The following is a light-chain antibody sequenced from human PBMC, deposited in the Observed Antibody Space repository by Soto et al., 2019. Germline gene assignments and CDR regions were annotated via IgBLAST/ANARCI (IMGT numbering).Light chain of an antibody. CDR1: QGISSY. CDR3: QQYYSYSEA. J-gene: IGKJ1*01. V-gene: IGKV1-8*01. CDR2: AAS. Sequence: IRMTQSPSSLSASTGHRFTTTSRASQGISSYLAWYQQKTGKAPKIVIYAASTLQSGVPSRFSGSGSGTDFTLTISCLQSEDFATYYCQQYYSYSEAFGQGTKVDIK.